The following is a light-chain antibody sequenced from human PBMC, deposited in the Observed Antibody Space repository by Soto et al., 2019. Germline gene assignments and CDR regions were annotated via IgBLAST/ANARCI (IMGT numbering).Light chain of an antibody. CDR1: GSNIGSNT. CDR3: AAWDDSLNGLYV. J-gene: IGLJ1*01. CDR2: SNN. V-gene: IGLV1-44*01. Sequence: QSVLTRPPSASGNPGQRVSISCSGSGSNIGSNTVNWYQQLPGTAPKLLIYSNNQRPSGVPDRFSGSKSGTSASLAISGLQSEDEADYYCAAWDDSLNGLYVFGTGTKVTVL.